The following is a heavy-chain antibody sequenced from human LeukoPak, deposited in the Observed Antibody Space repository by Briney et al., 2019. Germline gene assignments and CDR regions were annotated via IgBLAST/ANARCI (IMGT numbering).Heavy chain of an antibody. J-gene: IGHJ6*02. CDR1: GDSISSYY. V-gene: IGHV4-59*01. Sequence: SETLSLTCTVSGDSISSYYWSSIRQPPGKGLEWIEYIYYSGSTNYNPSLKSRVTISVDTSKNQFSLKLSSVTAADTAVYYCAREAAAAAGLRYYYYYGMDVWGQGTTVTVSS. D-gene: IGHD2-15*01. CDR2: IYYSGST. CDR3: AREAAAAAGLRYYYYYGMDV.